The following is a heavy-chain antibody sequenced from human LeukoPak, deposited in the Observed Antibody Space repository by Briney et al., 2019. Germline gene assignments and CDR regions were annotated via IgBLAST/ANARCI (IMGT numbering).Heavy chain of an antibody. D-gene: IGHD3-22*01. Sequence: PSETLSLTCTVSGGSISNYNFYWAWIRQPPGKGLEWIGSINYSGNTYFNLSLKSRVTISLDASKNQFSLKVNSVLAADTAIYFCAIPPPRRSSGWYPFDSWGRGTLVTVSS. J-gene: IGHJ4*02. CDR3: AIPPPRRSSGWYPFDS. CDR1: GGSISNYNFY. CDR2: INYSGNT. V-gene: IGHV4-39*01.